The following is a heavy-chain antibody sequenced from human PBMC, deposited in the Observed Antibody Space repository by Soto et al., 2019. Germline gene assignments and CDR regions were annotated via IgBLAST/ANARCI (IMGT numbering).Heavy chain of an antibody. CDR3: AHIVVAGLGYYFDY. CDR1: GFSLSSTRMA. J-gene: IGHJ4*02. CDR2: IYWDDDK. V-gene: IGHV2-5*02. D-gene: IGHD6-19*01. Sequence: QITLKESGPTLVKPTQTLTLTCTFSGFSLSSTRMAVGWIRLPPGKALEWLALIYWDDDKRYSPFLKSRLTITKYTSKNQVVLTMSNMDPVDTARYYCAHIVVAGLGYYFDYWGQGTLVTVSS.